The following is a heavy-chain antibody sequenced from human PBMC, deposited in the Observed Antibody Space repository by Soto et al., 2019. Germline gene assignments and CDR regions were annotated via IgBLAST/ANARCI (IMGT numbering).Heavy chain of an antibody. V-gene: IGHV1-18*03. CDR3: ARDWGGFDY. Sequence: QVQLVQSGAEVKKPGASVKVSCKSSGYTFTSYDITWVRQAPGQGLEWMGWVSAYNGNTNYAQKFQGRVSMTKDTCTSTVYMELRSLRSDDMAMYYCARDWGGFDYWGQGTLVTVSS. J-gene: IGHJ4*02. D-gene: IGHD7-27*01. CDR2: VSAYNGNT. CDR1: GYTFTSYD.